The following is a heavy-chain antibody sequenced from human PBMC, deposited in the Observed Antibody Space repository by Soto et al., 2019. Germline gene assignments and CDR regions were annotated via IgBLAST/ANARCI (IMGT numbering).Heavy chain of an antibody. CDR2: IYPGDSDT. CDR3: ASRIYDSSVYSPFDP. J-gene: IGHJ5*02. CDR1: GYSFTSYW. D-gene: IGHD3-22*01. Sequence: PXESLRISFKGSGYSFTSYWIGWVRQMPGKGLEWMGIIYPGDSDTRYSPSFQGQVTISADKSISTAYLQWSSLKASDTAMYYCASRIYDSSVYSPFDPWGQGTPVTVYS. V-gene: IGHV5-51*01.